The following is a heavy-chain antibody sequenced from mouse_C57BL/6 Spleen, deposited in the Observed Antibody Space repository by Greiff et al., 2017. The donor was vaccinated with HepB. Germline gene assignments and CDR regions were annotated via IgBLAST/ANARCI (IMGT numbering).Heavy chain of an antibody. J-gene: IGHJ1*03. CDR3: ARSPYYGSSYWYFDV. CDR1: GYTFTSYW. CDR2: IDPNSGGT. D-gene: IGHD1-1*01. V-gene: IGHV1-72*01. Sequence: QVHVKQSGAELVKPGASVKLSCKASGYTFTSYWMHWVKQRPGRGLEWIGRIDPNSGGTKYNEKFKSKATLTVDKPSSTAYMQLSSLTSEDSAVYYCARSPYYGSSYWYFDVWGTGTTVTVSS.